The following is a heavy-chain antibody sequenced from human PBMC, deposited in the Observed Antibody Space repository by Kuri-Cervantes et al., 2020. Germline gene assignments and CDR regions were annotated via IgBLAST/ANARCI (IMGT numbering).Heavy chain of an antibody. Sequence: GGSLRLSCAASGFTFSSYDMHWVRQATGKGLEWVSAIGTAGDTYYPGSVKGRFTISRENAKNSLYLQMNSLRDEDTAVYYCARGPPQELWFGEGYYFDYWGQGTLVTVSS. CDR2: IGTAGDT. D-gene: IGHD3-10*01. J-gene: IGHJ4*02. CDR1: GFTFSSYD. V-gene: IGHV3-13*01. CDR3: ARGPPQELWFGEGYYFDY.